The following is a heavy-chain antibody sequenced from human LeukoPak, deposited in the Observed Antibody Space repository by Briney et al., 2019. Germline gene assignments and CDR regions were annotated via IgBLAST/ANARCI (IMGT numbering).Heavy chain of an antibody. CDR1: GFTFSSYS. V-gene: IGHV3-21*01. Sequence: GGSLKLSCAPSGFTFSSYSMNWVRQAPGKGLEWVSSISSSSSYIYYADSVKGRFTISRDNAKNSLYLQMNSLRAEDTAVYYCARDRDGDFWSGYYTGERWFDPWGQGTLVTVSS. J-gene: IGHJ5*02. CDR3: ARDRDGDFWSGYYTGERWFDP. D-gene: IGHD3-3*01. CDR2: ISSSSSYI.